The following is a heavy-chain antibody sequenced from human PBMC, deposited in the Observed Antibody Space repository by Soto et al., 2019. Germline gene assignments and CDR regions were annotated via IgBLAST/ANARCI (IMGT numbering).Heavy chain of an antibody. V-gene: IGHV4-59*07. CDR1: GGSMRSFH. D-gene: IGHD3-22*01. Sequence: SDTLSLTCTVSGGSMRSFHWIWIRQPPGRGLEWIGYVYYSGYTNYNPSLKGRVAMSIDTSKSRFSLRLNSVAAADTAVYYCARLTYYDSTGRFDYWGQGIQVTVSS. J-gene: IGHJ4*02. CDR3: ARLTYYDSTGRFDY. CDR2: VYYSGYT.